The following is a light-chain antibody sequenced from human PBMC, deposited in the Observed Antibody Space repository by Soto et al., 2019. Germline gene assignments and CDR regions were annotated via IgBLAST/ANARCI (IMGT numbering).Light chain of an antibody. J-gene: IGKJ5*01. CDR2: AAS. CDR3: QQYGSSGGIT. Sequence: EVVMTQSPATLSVSPGERATLSCRASQGLGTNLAWYQQKPGQAPRLLIYAASSRATGIPDRFSGSGSGTDFTLTITRLEPEDSAMYYCQQYGSSGGITFGHGTRLEIK. CDR1: QGLGTN. V-gene: IGKV3-20*01.